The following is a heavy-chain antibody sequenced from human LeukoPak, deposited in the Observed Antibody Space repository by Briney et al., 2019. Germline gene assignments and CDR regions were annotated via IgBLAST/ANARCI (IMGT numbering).Heavy chain of an antibody. D-gene: IGHD6-13*01. CDR1: ALTFSSYA. Sequence: GGSLRLSCVTSALTFSSYAMSWVRQAPGKGLEWVSAISDSGGSTYYADSVKGRFTISRDNSKNTLYLQMNSLRAEDTAVYYCAKGYSSSWSAPDVWGKGTTVTVSS. CDR2: ISDSGGST. CDR3: AKGYSSSWSAPDV. V-gene: IGHV3-23*01. J-gene: IGHJ6*04.